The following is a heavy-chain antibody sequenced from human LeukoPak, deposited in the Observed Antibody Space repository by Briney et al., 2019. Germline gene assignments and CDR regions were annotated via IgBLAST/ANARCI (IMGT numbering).Heavy chain of an antibody. CDR1: GGSFSGYY. CDR2: INHSGST. D-gene: IGHD5-24*01. V-gene: IGHV4-34*01. Sequence: SETLSLTCAVYGGSFSGYYWSWIRQPPGKGLEWIGEINHSGSTNYNPSLKSRVTISVDTSKNQFSLKLSSVTAADTAVYYCARRRNAYYFGYWGQGTLVTVSS. CDR3: ARRRNAYYFGY. J-gene: IGHJ4*02.